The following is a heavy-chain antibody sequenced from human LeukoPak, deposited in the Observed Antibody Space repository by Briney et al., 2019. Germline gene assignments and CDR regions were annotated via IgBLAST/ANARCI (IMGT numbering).Heavy chain of an antibody. Sequence: SETLSLTCAVYGGSFSGYYWSWIRQPPGKGLEWIGEINHSGSTNYNPSLKSRVTISVDTSKNQFSLKLSSVTAADTAVYYCAGGEEYHDSSGYHLDYWGQGTLVTVSS. D-gene: IGHD3-22*01. V-gene: IGHV4-34*01. J-gene: IGHJ4*02. CDR3: AGGEEYHDSSGYHLDY. CDR2: INHSGST. CDR1: GGSFSGYY.